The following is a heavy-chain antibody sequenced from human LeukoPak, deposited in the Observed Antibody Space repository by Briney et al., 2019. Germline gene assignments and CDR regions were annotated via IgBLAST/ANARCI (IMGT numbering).Heavy chain of an antibody. D-gene: IGHD2-2*01. CDR2: IYTSGST. CDR3: ARQKCTSTSCLTKNAFDI. CDR1: GSISGYY. V-gene: IGHV4-4*09. J-gene: IGHJ3*02. Sequence: SETLSLTCTVSGSISGYYWSWIRQPPGKGLEWIGYIYTSGSTNYNPSLEGRVTISVDTSKNQFSLDLSSVTAADTAVYYCARQKCTSTSCLTKNAFDIWGQGTMVTVSS.